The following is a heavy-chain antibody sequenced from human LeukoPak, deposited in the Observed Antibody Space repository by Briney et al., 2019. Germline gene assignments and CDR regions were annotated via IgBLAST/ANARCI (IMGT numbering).Heavy chain of an antibody. CDR2: ISVYNGNT. CDR1: GYTFTSYG. J-gene: IGHJ4*02. CDR3: ARAPYGDLDY. V-gene: IGHV1-18*01. D-gene: IGHD4-17*01. Sequence: GASVKVSCRASGYTFTSYGISWVRQAPGQGLEWMGWISVYNGNTNYAQKFQGRVIMITDTSTSTAYMELRSLRSDDTAVYYCARAPYGDLDYWGQGTLVTVSS.